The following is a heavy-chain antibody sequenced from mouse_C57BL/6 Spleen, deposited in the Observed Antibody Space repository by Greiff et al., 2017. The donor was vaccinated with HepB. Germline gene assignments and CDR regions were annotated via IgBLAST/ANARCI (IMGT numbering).Heavy chain of an antibody. CDR3: ARTVTVVATRYAMDY. V-gene: IGHV1-81*01. D-gene: IGHD1-1*01. Sequence: VQLQQSGAELARPGASVTLSCKASGYTFTSYGISWVKQRTGQGLEWIGEIYPRSGNTYYNEKFKGKATLTADKSSSTAYMNLRSLTSEDSAVYFCARTVTVVATRYAMDYWGQGTSVTVSS. CDR1: GYTFTSYG. CDR2: IYPRSGNT. J-gene: IGHJ4*01.